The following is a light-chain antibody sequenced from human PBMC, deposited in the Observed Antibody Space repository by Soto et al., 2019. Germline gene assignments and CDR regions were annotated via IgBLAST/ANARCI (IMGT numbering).Light chain of an antibody. CDR1: GSDVGGYRY. V-gene: IGLV2-23*02. J-gene: IGLJ1*01. CDR3: CSYAGSSTYV. Sequence: LTQPASASGSPGQSIAISCTGTGSDVGGYRYVSWYQQHPGKAPKLIIYDVSNRPSGVSDRFSGSKSGNTASLTISGLQAEDEADYYCCSYAGSSTYVFGTGTKVTVL. CDR2: DVS.